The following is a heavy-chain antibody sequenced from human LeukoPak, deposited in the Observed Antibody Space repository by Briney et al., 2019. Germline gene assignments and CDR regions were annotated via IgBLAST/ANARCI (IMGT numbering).Heavy chain of an antibody. D-gene: IGHD3-10*01. Sequence: SETLSLTCTVSGYSISSGYYWGWIRQPPGKGLEWIGSIYHSGSTYYNPSLKSRVTISVDTSKNQFSLKLSSVTAADTAVYYCARVPGTMVRGVYWFDPWGQGTLVTVSS. CDR2: IYHSGST. V-gene: IGHV4-38-2*02. CDR1: GYSISSGYY. J-gene: IGHJ5*02. CDR3: ARVPGTMVRGVYWFDP.